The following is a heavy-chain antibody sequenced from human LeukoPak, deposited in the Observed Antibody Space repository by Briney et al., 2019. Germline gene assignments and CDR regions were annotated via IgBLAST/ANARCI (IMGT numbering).Heavy chain of an antibody. D-gene: IGHD2-2*02. CDR1: GFTFSSYA. J-gene: IGHJ4*02. CDR2: ISGSGGST. Sequence: PGGSLRLSCAAPGFTFSSYAMGWVRQAPGKGLEWVSGISGSGGSTYYADSVKGRFTISRDNSKNTLYLQMNSLRAEDTAVYYCAKGYCRGISCYSDYWGQGTLVTVSS. CDR3: AKGYCRGISCYSDY. V-gene: IGHV3-23*01.